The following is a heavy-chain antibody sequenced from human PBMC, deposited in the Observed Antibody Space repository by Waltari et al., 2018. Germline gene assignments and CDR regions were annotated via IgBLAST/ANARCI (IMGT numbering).Heavy chain of an antibody. V-gene: IGHV4-4*02. CDR3: ARDRGRGLYLDT. Sequence: CTWFRKPTEKVLWWVEQVAGSTGITTYHPSFASRITVSLAPYNSQFSLKLNYATAADTAVYYCARDRGRGLYLDTWGPVTLVTVS. CDR2: VAGSTGIT. J-gene: IGHJ4*02. D-gene: IGHD2-15*01.